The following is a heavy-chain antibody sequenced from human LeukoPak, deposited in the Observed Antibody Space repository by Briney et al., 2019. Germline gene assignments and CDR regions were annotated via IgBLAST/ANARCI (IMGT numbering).Heavy chain of an antibody. J-gene: IGHJ6*02. CDR3: ASSSSWYVRSLRGMDV. CDR1: GYTFTGYY. Sequence: ASVKVSCKASGYTFTGYYMHWVRQAPGQGLEWMGWINPNSGGTNYAQKFQGWVTITRDTSASTAYMELSSLRSEDTAVYYCASSSSWYVRSLRGMDVWGQGTTVTVSS. CDR2: INPNSGGT. D-gene: IGHD6-13*01. V-gene: IGHV1-2*04.